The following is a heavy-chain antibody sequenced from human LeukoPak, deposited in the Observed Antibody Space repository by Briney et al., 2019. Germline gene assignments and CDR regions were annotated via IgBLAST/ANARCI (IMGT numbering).Heavy chain of an antibody. V-gene: IGHV4-39*07. J-gene: IGHJ4*02. CDR1: GGSISSYY. CDR2: MYYIGST. CDR3: VKEGF. Sequence: SETLSLTCTVSGGSISSYYWGWIRQPPGKGLEWIASMYYIGSTYYNPSLKSRVTISQDTSKNQFSLKLDSVTAADTALYYCVKEGFWGRGTLVTVSS.